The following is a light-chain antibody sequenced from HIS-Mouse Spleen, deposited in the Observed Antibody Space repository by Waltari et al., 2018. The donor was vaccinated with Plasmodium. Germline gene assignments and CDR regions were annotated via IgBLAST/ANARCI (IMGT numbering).Light chain of an antibody. CDR3: QQYYSYPYT. CDR1: QGISSY. J-gene: IGKJ2*01. V-gene: IGKV1-8*01. CDR2: AAS. Sequence: AIRMTQSPSSFSASTGDRVFITCRASQGISSYLAWYQQKPGKAPKLLIYAASTLQSGVPSRFSGSGSGTDFTLTISCLQSEDFATYYCQQYYSYPYTFGQGTKLEIK.